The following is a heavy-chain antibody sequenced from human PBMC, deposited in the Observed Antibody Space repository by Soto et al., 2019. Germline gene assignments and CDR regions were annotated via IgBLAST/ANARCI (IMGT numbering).Heavy chain of an antibody. CDR3: ARGTYRSKTDFDY. V-gene: IGHV3-11*01. CDR2: ISSSSGTI. J-gene: IGHJ4*02. Sequence: KPGGSLRLSCAASGFTFSDYYMTWIRQAPGSGLEWVSYISSSSGTISYANSVKGRFTISRDNAQHSLYLQMTSLRAEDTAVYYCARGTYRSKTDFDYGGQGTLVTVSS. CDR1: GFTFSDYY. D-gene: IGHD6-13*01.